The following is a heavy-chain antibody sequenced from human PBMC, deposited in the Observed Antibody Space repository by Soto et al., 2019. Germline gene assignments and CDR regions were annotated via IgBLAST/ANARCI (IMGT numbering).Heavy chain of an antibody. CDR2: INHSGST. CDR3: ARGRGYYYYMDV. Sequence: SETLSLTCAVYGGSFSGYYWSWIRQPPGKGLEWIGEINHSGSTNYNPSLKSRVTISVDTSKNQFSLKLSSVTAADTAVYYCARGRGYYYYMDVWGKGTTVTVSS. J-gene: IGHJ6*03. CDR1: GGSFSGYY. V-gene: IGHV4-34*01.